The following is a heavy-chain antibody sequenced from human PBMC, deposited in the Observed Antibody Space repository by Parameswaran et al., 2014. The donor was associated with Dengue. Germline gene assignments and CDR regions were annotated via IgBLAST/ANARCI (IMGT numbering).Heavy chain of an antibody. V-gene: IGHV3-69-1*02. CDR3: ASVSAAAASDY. J-gene: IGHJ4*02. Sequence: WIRQPPGKGLEWVSSIRPTTTTYYADSVKGRFTISTDNVKNSLYLQMNSLRAEDTAVYYCASVSAAAASDYWGQGTLVTVSS. D-gene: IGHD6-13*01. CDR2: IRPTTTT.